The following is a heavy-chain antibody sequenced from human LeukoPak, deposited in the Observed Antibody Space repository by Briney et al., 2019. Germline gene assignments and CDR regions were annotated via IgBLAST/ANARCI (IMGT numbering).Heavy chain of an antibody. CDR1: GFTFSSYE. CDR3: ARALNLLDPVTLDY. Sequence: GGSLRLSCAASGFTFSSYEMNWVRQAPGKGLEWVSYISSSGSTIYYADSVKGRFTISRDNSNYTLYLQMNSLRADDTAVYYCARALNLLDPVTLDYWGQGTLVTVSS. D-gene: IGHD1-1*01. CDR2: ISSSGSTI. V-gene: IGHV3-48*03. J-gene: IGHJ4*02.